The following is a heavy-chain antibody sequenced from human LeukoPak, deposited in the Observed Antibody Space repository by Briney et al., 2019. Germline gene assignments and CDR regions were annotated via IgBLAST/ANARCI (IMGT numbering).Heavy chain of an antibody. CDR3: ARDFGYCRGGSCYTRMDV. CDR2: IKEDGGEK. Sequence: GGSLRLSCAASGFTFSSTWMSWVRQAPGKGLEWVFNIKEDGGEKNYVDSVKGRFIISRDNVKNSLYLQMNSLRDEDTAVYYCARDFGYCRGGSCYTRMDVWGKGTTVTVSS. V-gene: IGHV3-7*01. D-gene: IGHD2-15*01. J-gene: IGHJ6*03. CDR1: GFTFSSTW.